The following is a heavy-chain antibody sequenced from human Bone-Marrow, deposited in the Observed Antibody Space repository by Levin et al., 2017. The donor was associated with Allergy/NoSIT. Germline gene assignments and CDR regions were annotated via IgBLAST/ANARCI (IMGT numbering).Heavy chain of an antibody. CDR2: ISAYNGNT. J-gene: IGHJ6*02. V-gene: IGHV1-18*01. D-gene: IGHD3-10*01. CDR1: GYTFTSYG. Sequence: ASVKVSCKASGYTFTSYGISWVRQAPGQGLEWMGWISAYNGNTNYAQKLQGRVTMTTDTSTSTAYMELRSLRSDDTAVYYCAREPPGGWFGELFDYYGMDVWGQGTTVTVSS. CDR3: AREPPGGWFGELFDYYGMDV.